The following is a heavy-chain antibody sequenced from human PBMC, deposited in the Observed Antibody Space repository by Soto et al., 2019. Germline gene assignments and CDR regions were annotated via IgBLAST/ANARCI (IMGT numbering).Heavy chain of an antibody. CDR3: AREMWDDVWGSYRARYGMDV. CDR2: IIPIFGTA. CDR1: GGTFSSYA. V-gene: IGHV1-69*01. D-gene: IGHD3-16*02. J-gene: IGHJ6*02. Sequence: QVQLVQSGAEVKKPGSSVKVSCKASGGTFSSYAISWVRQAPGQGLEWMGGIIPIFGTANYAQKYQGRVALTADESTGTADMERSSMRSEDTAVYYCAREMWDDVWGSYRARYGMDVWGQGTTVTVSS.